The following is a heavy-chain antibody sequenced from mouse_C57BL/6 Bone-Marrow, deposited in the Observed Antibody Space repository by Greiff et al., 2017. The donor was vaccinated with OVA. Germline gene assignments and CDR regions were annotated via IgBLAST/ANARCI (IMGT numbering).Heavy chain of an antibody. J-gene: IGHJ2*01. D-gene: IGHD2-14*01. CDR1: GYTFTSYG. Sequence: VQLQESGAELARPGASVKLSCKASGYTFTSYGISWVKQRTGQGLEWIGEIYPRSGNTYYNEKFKGKATLTADKSSSTAYMELRSLTSEDSAVYFCARWAWGYQYYFDYWGQGTTLTVSS. CDR3: ARWAWGYQYYFDY. CDR2: IYPRSGNT. V-gene: IGHV1-81*01.